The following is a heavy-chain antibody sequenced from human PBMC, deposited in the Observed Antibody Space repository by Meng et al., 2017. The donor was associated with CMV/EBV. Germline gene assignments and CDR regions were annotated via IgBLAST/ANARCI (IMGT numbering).Heavy chain of an antibody. J-gene: IGHJ4*02. Sequence: GGSLRLSCAASGLTFSSYWMHWVRQAPGKGLVWVSRINSDGSSTSYADSVKGRFTISRDNAKNTLYLQMNSLRAEDTAVYYCARTGGWYSFDYWGQGTLVTVSS. CDR1: GLTFSSYW. V-gene: IGHV3-74*01. CDR3: ARTGGWYSFDY. CDR2: INSDGSST. D-gene: IGHD6-19*01.